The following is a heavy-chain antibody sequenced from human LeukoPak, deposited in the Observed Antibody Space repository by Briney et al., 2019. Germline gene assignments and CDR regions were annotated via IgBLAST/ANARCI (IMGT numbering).Heavy chain of an antibody. V-gene: IGHV3-33*01. J-gene: IGHJ4*02. Sequence: GRSLRLSCAASGFPFRNYGMHWVRQAPGKGLEGVAIIWYDGSKTYYADSVKGRFTISRDNLSNTLYLQMNSLRAEDTALYFCARAPYTTGRSFYFDSWGQGTLVTVSS. CDR1: GFPFRNYG. CDR3: ARAPYTTGRSFYFDS. CDR2: IWYDGSKT. D-gene: IGHD2-2*02.